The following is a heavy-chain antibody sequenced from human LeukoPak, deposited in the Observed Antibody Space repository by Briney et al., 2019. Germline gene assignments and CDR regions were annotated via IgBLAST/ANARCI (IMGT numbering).Heavy chain of an antibody. CDR1: GFTFSNNG. D-gene: IGHD4-17*01. V-gene: IGHV3-23*01. J-gene: IGHJ5*02. CDR2: ILSTGTT. CDR3: ATVKYDYGDPVGWFDP. Sequence: PGGSLRLSCAASGFTFSNNGMSWVRQAPGKGLEWVSHILSTGTTYYADSVRGRFTISRDNSKNTLYLLMTSLRADDMAVYYCATVKYDYGDPVGWFDPWGQGTLVTVSS.